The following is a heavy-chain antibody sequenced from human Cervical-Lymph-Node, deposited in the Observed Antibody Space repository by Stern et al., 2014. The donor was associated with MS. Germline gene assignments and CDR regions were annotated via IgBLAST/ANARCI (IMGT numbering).Heavy chain of an antibody. CDR2: ISYDGNHK. Sequence: QVQLQESGGAVVQPGRSLRLSCAASGFTFSSYGMHWVRQAPGTGLEGVTVISYDGNHKYYASSVKGRFTISRDNSKNTLHLQMNSVTPDDTAIYYCARDYEDTSMLFDHWGQGTLVTVSS. D-gene: IGHD2-8*01. V-gene: IGHV3-30*03. J-gene: IGHJ4*02. CDR3: ARDYEDTSMLFDH. CDR1: GFTFSSYG.